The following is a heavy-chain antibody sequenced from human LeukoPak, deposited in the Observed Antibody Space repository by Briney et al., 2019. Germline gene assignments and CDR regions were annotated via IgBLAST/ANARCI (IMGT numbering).Heavy chain of an antibody. Sequence: PSETLSLTCTVSGGSISSSSYYWGWIRQPPGKGLEWIGSIYYSGSTNYNPSLKSRVTISVDTSKNQFSLKLSSVTAADTAVYYCARAAAAPDHYFDYWGQGTLVTVSS. D-gene: IGHD6-25*01. CDR1: GGSISSSSYY. V-gene: IGHV4-39*07. CDR2: IYYSGST. J-gene: IGHJ4*02. CDR3: ARAAAAPDHYFDY.